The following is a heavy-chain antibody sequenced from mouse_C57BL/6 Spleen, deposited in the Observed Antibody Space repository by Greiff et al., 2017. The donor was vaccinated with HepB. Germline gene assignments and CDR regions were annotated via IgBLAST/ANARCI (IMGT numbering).Heavy chain of an antibody. CDR3: RDYYGSSSSYYAMDY. Sequence: QVQLKQSGAELVRPGASVTLSCKASGYTFTDYEMHWVKQTPVHGLEWIGAIDPETGGTAYNQKFKGKAILTADKSSSTAYMELRSLTSEDSAVYYCRDYYGSSSSYYAMDYWGQGTSVTVSS. CDR2: IDPETGGT. V-gene: IGHV1-15*01. J-gene: IGHJ4*01. CDR1: GYTFTDYE. D-gene: IGHD1-1*01.